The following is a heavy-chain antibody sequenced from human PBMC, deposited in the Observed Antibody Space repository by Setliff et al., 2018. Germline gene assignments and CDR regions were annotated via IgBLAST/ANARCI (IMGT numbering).Heavy chain of an antibody. D-gene: IGHD2-15*01. CDR1: GYTFTNYG. V-gene: IGHV1-18*01. CDR3: ARVPLPLDIVVVVAATPLEYYYYMDV. J-gene: IGHJ6*03. Sequence: ASVKVSCKASGYTFTNYGISWVRQAPGQGLEWMGWISAYNANTNYAQKLQGRVTMTTDTSTSTAYMELRSLRSDDTAVYYCARVPLPLDIVVVVAATPLEYYYYMDVWGKGTTVTVSS. CDR2: ISAYNANT.